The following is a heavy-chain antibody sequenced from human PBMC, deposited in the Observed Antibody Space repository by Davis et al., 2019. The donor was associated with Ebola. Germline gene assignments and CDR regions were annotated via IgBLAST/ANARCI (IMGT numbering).Heavy chain of an antibody. CDR1: GFTFTSHW. D-gene: IGHD3-10*01. CDR2: IYAGDSDS. J-gene: IGHJ4*02. CDR3: ARQESLYGWSDY. Sequence: GGSLRLSCKGSGFTFTSHWIAWVRQTPGKGLEWMGIIYAGDSDSRYSPSFEGQVTISVDRSITTAYLQWRSLRASDTAVYYCARQESLYGWSDYWGQGTLVTVSS. V-gene: IGHV5-51*01.